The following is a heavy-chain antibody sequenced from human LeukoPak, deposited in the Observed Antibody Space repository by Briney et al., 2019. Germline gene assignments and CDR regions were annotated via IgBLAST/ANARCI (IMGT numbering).Heavy chain of an antibody. CDR3: AKDLIERAVGFDY. V-gene: IGHV3-23*01. Sequence: GGSLRLSCAASGFTFSSYAMSWVRQAPGKGLEWVSGITASSSSTYYADSVKGRFTISRDNSKNTLYLQMHTLRAEDTAEYFCAKDLIERAVGFDYWGQGTLVTVSS. CDR1: GFTFSSYA. J-gene: IGHJ4*02. D-gene: IGHD3-22*01. CDR2: ITASSSST.